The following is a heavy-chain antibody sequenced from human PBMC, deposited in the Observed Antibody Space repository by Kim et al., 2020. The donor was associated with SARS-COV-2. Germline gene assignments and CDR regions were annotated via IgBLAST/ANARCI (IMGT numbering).Heavy chain of an antibody. J-gene: IGHJ5*02. CDR3: ARGGSSGCFDP. V-gene: IGHV3-30*04. CDR2: ISYDGSNK. Sequence: GGSLRLSCAASGFTFSSYAMHWVRQAPGKGLEWVAVISYDGSNKYYVDSVKGRFTISRDNSKNTLYLQMNSLRAEDTAVYYCARGGSSGCFDPWGQGTLVTVSS. CDR1: GFTFSSYA. D-gene: IGHD6-6*01.